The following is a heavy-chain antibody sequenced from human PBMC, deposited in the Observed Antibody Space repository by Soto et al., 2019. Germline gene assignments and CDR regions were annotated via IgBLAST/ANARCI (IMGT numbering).Heavy chain of an antibody. CDR2: ISYDGSNK. CDR1: GFTFSSYG. CDR3: AKDRYYDSSGPNDY. V-gene: IGHV3-30*18. D-gene: IGHD3-22*01. J-gene: IGHJ4*02. Sequence: SLRLSCAASGFTFSSYGMHWVRQAPGKGLEWVAVISYDGSNKYYADSVKGRFTISRDNSKNTLYLQMNSLRAEDTAVYYCAKDRYYDSSGPNDYWGQGTLVTVSS.